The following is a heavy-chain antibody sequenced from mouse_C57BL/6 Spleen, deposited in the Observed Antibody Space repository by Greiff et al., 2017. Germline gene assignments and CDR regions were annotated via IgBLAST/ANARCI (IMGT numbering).Heavy chain of an antibody. CDR3: VRQGSGTSVDY. V-gene: IGHV10-1*01. J-gene: IGHJ2*01. CDR1: GFSFNTYA. D-gene: IGHD4-1*01. Sequence: EVQLVESGGGLVQPKGSLKLSCAASGFSFNTYAMNWVRQAPGKGLEWVARIRSKSNNYATYYADSVKDRFTISRDDSESMLYLQMNNLKTEDTAMYYCVRQGSGTSVDYWGQGTTLTVSS. CDR2: IRSKSNNYAT.